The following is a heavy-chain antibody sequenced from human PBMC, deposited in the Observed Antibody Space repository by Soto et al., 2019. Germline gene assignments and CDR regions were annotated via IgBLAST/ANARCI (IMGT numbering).Heavy chain of an antibody. CDR2: IITIFGTA. CDR1: GGTFSSYA. Sequence: QVQLVQSGAEVKKPGSSVKVSCKASGGTFSSYAISWVRQAPGQGLEWMGGIITIFGTANYAQKFQGRVTITADESTSTAYMELSSLRSEDTDVYYCASDWNYRLLHATRDYYYGMDVWGQGTTVTVSS. D-gene: IGHD1-7*01. V-gene: IGHV1-69*01. J-gene: IGHJ6*02. CDR3: ASDWNYRLLHATRDYYYGMDV.